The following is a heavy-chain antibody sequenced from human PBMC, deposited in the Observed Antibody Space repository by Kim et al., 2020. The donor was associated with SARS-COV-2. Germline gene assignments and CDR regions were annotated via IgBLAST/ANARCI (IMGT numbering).Heavy chain of an antibody. J-gene: IGHJ4*02. V-gene: IGHV4-59*12. CDR2: IYYSGSS. D-gene: IGHD6-19*01. CDR3: ARDGSGWRAEYYFDY. Sequence: SETLSLTCTVSGGSISSYYWSWIRQPPGKGLEWIGYIYYSGSSNNNPSLKSRVTISVDTSKNQFSLKLRSVTAADTAVYYCARDGSGWRAEYYFDYWGQG. CDR1: GGSISSYY.